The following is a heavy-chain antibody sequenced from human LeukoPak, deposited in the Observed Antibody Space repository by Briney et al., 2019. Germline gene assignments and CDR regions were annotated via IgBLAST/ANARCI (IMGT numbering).Heavy chain of an antibody. D-gene: IGHD2-21*02. CDR2: ISGSGDNT. CDR3: AKDFVVVPGNVNYADS. J-gene: IGHJ5*02. V-gene: IGHV3-23*01. Sequence: PGGSLRLSCAASGFTFSNYAMSWVRQAPGKGLEWVSAISGSGDNTYYADSVKGRFTVSRDNSKNTLYVQMKSLRAEDTAVYYCAKDFVVVPGNVNYADSWGQGTPRTVSS. CDR1: GFTFSNYA.